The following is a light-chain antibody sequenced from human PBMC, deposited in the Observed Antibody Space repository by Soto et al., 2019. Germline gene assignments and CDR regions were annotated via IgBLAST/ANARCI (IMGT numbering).Light chain of an antibody. J-gene: IGKJ5*01. CDR2: DAS. CDR3: QQGYATSIT. Sequence: DIQMTQSPSPLSVSVGDRVTITCRASQSISSYLNWYQQKPGKALKLLIHDASSLQSGLPSRFSGSGSGTDFTLTISSLQAEDFATYYCQQGYATSITFGQGTRLEIK. V-gene: IGKV1-39*01. CDR1: QSISSY.